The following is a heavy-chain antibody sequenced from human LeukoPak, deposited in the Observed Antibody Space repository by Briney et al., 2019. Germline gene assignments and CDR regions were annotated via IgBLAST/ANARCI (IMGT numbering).Heavy chain of an antibody. D-gene: IGHD2-8*01. J-gene: IGHJ3*02. CDR1: GFTFSSYW. Sequence: GGSLRLSCAASGFTFSSYWMSWVRQAPGKGLEWVANIKQDGSEKYYVDSVKGRFTISRDNAKNSLYLQMNSLRAEDTAVYYCARRMVYATGDAFDIWGQGTMVTVSS. CDR2: IKQDGSEK. V-gene: IGHV3-7*03. CDR3: ARRMVYATGDAFDI.